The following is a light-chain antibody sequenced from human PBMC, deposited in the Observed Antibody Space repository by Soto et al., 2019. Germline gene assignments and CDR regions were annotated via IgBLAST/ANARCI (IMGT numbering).Light chain of an antibody. Sequence: QSVLTQPPSASGSPGQSVTISCTGTSSDVGDYNYVSWYQQHPGKAPKLIIYEVTKRPSGVPDRFSGSKSGNTASLTVSGLQAEDEAGYYCSSYAGSNNLLFGGGTQLTVL. J-gene: IGLJ2*01. CDR1: SSDVGDYNY. V-gene: IGLV2-8*01. CDR2: EVT. CDR3: SSYAGSNNLL.